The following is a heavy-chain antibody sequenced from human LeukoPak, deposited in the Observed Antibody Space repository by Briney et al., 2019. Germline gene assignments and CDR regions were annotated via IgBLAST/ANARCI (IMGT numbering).Heavy chain of an antibody. D-gene: IGHD3-10*01. Sequence: GGSLRLSCAASGFAFSSYGMHWVRQAPGKGLEWVAAISYDGSNKYYADSVKGRFTISRDNSKNTLYLQMNSLRAEDTAVYYCAKDDKWFGELLSGYGMDVWGQGTTVTVSS. V-gene: IGHV3-30*18. J-gene: IGHJ6*02. CDR2: ISYDGSNK. CDR3: AKDDKWFGELLSGYGMDV. CDR1: GFAFSSYG.